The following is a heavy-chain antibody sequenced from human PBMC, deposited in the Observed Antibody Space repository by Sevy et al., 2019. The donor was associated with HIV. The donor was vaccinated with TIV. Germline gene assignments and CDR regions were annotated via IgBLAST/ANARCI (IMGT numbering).Heavy chain of an antibody. CDR2: IYHSGSS. CDR1: GXXIRSVNW. Sequence: SETLSLTCTVSGXXIRSVNWWHWVRQPPGKGLEWIGEIYHSGSSNYNPSLKSRVTISVDNSKNQFSLKLSSVTAADTAVYYCARGGETPRGFDXWGQGTLVTVSS. J-gene: IGHJ5*02. V-gene: IGHV4-4*02. CDR3: ARGGETPRGFDX. D-gene: IGHD3-16*01.